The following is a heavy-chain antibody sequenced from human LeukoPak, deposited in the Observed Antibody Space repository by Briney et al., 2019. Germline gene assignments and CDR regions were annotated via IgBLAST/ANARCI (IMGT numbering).Heavy chain of an antibody. CDR1: GFTFSTYN. V-gene: IGHV3-23*01. J-gene: IGHJ4*02. CDR2: FSGSGGHA. D-gene: IGHD3-10*01. CDR3: ARDPTWGSGSYYNADY. Sequence: PGGSLRLSCAASGFTFSTYNMNWVRQAPGKGLEWVSAFSGSGGHAYHADAVEGRFSISRDTSKSTLYLQMNSLRAEDTAVYYCARDPTWGSGSYYNADYWGQGTLVTVSS.